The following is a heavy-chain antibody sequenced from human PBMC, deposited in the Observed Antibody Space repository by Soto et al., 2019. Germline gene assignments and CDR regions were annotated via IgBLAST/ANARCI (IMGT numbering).Heavy chain of an antibody. CDR2: MNPNSGNT. J-gene: IGHJ5*01. Sequence: ASVKVSCKASGYTFTSYDINWVRQAPGQGLEWMGWMNPNSGNTGYAQNFQDRVTMTRDTSINTAYMQLNSVTPDDTAVYYCARLIGNRWLDSWGQGTLVTVSS. CDR1: GYTFTSYD. CDR3: ARLIGNRWLDS. V-gene: IGHV1-8*01. D-gene: IGHD3-16*01.